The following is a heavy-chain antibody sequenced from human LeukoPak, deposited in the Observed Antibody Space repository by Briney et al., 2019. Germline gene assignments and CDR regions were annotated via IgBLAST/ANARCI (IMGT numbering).Heavy chain of an antibody. J-gene: IGHJ4*02. CDR2: ISYDGSNK. D-gene: IGHD3-22*01. Sequence: GRSLRLSCAASGFTFSSYGMHWVRQAPGKGLEWVAVISYDGSNKYYADSVKGRFTISRDNSKNTLYLQMNSLRAEDTAVYYCASPDSSGYYYAGLAFDYWGQGTLVTVSS. CDR1: GFTFSSYG. CDR3: ASPDSSGYYYAGLAFDY. V-gene: IGHV3-30*19.